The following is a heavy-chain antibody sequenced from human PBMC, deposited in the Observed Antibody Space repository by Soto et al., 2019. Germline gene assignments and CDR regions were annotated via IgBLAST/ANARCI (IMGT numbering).Heavy chain of an antibody. CDR3: SRIAVSGPIPGFDY. D-gene: IGHD6-19*01. J-gene: IGHJ4*02. V-gene: IGHV4-39*01. Sequence: PSETLSLTCTVSGGSISNSSYLWGWIRQPPGKGLQWIGSVSYSGSTYYNPSLKSRVTISADTSKTQSSLRLSSVTAADTVVFYCSRIAVSGPIPGFDYWGQGALVTVSS. CDR1: GGSISNSSYL. CDR2: VSYSGST.